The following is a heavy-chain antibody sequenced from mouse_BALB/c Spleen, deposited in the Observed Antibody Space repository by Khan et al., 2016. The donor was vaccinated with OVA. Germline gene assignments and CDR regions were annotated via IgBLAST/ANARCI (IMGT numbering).Heavy chain of an antibody. V-gene: IGHV9-3-1*01. J-gene: IGHJ1*01. Sequence: LVESGPEVKKPGETVKISCKASGYSFTNYGMNWVRQAPGKGLKWMGWINTYTGEPTYADDFKGRFAFSLETSASTAYLKINNLKNEDTATYFCASGGYWYFDVWGAGTTVTVSS. CDR2: INTYTGEP. CDR3: ASGGYWYFDV. D-gene: IGHD1-1*02. CDR1: GYSFTNYG.